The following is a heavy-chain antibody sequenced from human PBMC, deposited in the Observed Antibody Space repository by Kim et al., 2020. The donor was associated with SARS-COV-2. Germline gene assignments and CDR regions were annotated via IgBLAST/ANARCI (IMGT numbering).Heavy chain of an antibody. Sequence: SVKVSCKASGGTFSSYAISWVRQAPGQGLEWMGGIIPIFGTANYAQKFQGRVTITADESTSTAYMELSSLRSEDTAVYYCAREEPTTVVTPSAFDIWGQGTMVTVSS. CDR3: AREEPTTVVTPSAFDI. CDR2: IIPIFGTA. CDR1: GGTFSSYA. D-gene: IGHD4-17*01. V-gene: IGHV1-69*13. J-gene: IGHJ3*02.